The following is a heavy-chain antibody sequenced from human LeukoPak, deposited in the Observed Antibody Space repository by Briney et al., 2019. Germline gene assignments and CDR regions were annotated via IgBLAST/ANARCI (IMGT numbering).Heavy chain of an antibody. V-gene: IGHV3-21*01. J-gene: IGHJ3*02. CDR3: ARYSSGSDDAFDI. Sequence: GGSLRLSCAASGFTFSSYSMNWVRQAPGKGLEWVSSISSSSSYIYYADSVKGRFTISRDNAKNSLYLQMNSLRAEDTAVYYCARYSSGSDDAFDIWGQGTMVTVSS. CDR1: GFTFSSYS. CDR2: ISSSSSYI. D-gene: IGHD6-25*01.